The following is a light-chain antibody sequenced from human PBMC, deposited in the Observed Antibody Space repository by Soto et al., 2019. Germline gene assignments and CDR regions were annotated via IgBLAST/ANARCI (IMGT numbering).Light chain of an antibody. V-gene: IGKV3-15*01. CDR2: GTS. CDR1: QSISSN. J-gene: IGKJ5*01. Sequence: EIVMMQSPASLSETTGERVILSCRATQSISSNLAWYQQKPGQAPRLLIYGTSTRATGIPARFSGSGSGTEFTLTITSLQSEDFALYFCQQYNNWPLTFGQGTRLEIK. CDR3: QQYNNWPLT.